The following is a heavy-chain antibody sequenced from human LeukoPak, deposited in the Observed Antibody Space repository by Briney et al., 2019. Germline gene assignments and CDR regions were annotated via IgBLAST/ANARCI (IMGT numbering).Heavy chain of an antibody. CDR2: VYRSGTT. Sequence: SETLSLTCVVSGYSISSGYHWGWIRQPPGKGLEWIGSVYRSGTTYYDPSLKSRVTISVDTSKNQISLKVRSVTAANTAMYYCARENWVFDYWGQGILDTVSS. D-gene: IGHD7-27*01. J-gene: IGHJ4*02. CDR1: GYSISSGYH. V-gene: IGHV4-38-2*02. CDR3: ARENWVFDY.